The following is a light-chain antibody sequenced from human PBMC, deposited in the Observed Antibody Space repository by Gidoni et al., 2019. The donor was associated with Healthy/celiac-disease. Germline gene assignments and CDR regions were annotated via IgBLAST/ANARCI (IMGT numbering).Light chain of an antibody. V-gene: IGKV4-1*01. CDR3: HQYYTGYT. CDR1: HSLLYTSNNKSY. Sequence: DIVMNQSPDALTESLGDRATINCKYTHSLLYTSNNKSYVAWYQQQPGQPTKLLLYWPSTRESGVPDRFSGSGSGTAFTLTISSLHAEDVAVYYCHQYYTGYTFGQGTKLEIK. CDR2: WPS. J-gene: IGKJ2*01.